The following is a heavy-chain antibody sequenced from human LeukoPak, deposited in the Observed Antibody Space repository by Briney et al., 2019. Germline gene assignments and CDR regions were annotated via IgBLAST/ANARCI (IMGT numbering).Heavy chain of an antibody. J-gene: IGHJ4*02. CDR2: ISSSGSTI. Sequence: GGSPRLPCAASGFTFSSYEMNWFRQAPGKGLEWVSYISSSGSTIYYADSVKGRFTISRDNAKNSLYLQMNSLRAEDTAVYYCARESGYGDYGYWGQGTLVTVSS. D-gene: IGHD4-17*01. CDR1: GFTFSSYE. V-gene: IGHV3-48*03. CDR3: ARESGYGDYGY.